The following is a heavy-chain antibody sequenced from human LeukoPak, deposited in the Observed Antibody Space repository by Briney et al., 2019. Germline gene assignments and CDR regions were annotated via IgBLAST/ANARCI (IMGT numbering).Heavy chain of an antibody. V-gene: IGHV3-23*01. D-gene: IGHD4-23*01. CDR1: GFAFSTYV. CDR2: ISGSGGST. J-gene: IGHJ4*02. CDR3: ARDSYYGGTQDY. Sequence: GGSLRLSCAASGFAFSTYVMSWVRQAPGKGLEWVSAISGSGGSTYYADSVKGRFTISRDNAKNSLYLQMNSLRAEDTAVYYCARDSYYGGTQDYWGQGTLVTVSS.